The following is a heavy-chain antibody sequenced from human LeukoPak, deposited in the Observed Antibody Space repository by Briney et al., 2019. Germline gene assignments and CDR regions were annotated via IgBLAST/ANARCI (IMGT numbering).Heavy chain of an antibody. D-gene: IGHD3-10*01. CDR2: IYYSGST. CDR3: ASVRWDYDY. V-gene: IGHV4-39*01. CDR1: GGSISSSSYY. J-gene: IGHJ4*02. Sequence: SETLSLTCTVSGGSISSSSYYWGWIRQPPGKGLEWIGSIYYSGSTYYNPSLKSRVTISVDPSKNQFSLKLSSVTAADTAVYYCASVRWDYDYWGQGTLVTVSS.